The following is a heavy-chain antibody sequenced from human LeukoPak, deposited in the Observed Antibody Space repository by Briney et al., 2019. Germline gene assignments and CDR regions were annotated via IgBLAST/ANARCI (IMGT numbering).Heavy chain of an antibody. D-gene: IGHD3-3*01. CDR3: ARATFVRDYYYYYYMDV. CDR2: INHSGST. CDR1: GGSFSGYY. J-gene: IGHJ6*03. Sequence: SETLSLTCAVYGGSFSGYYWSWIRQPPGKGLEWIGEINHSGSTNYNPSLKSRVTISVDTSKNQFSLKLSSVTAADTAVYYCARATFVRDYYYYYYMDVWGKGTTVTVSS. V-gene: IGHV4-34*01.